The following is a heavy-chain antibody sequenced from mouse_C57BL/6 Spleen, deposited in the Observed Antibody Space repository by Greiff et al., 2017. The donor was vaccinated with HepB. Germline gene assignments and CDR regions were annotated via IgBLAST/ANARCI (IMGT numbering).Heavy chain of an antibody. CDR2: INPSNGGT. J-gene: IGHJ4*01. CDR3: ARRMYDYDGYYAMDY. D-gene: IGHD2-4*01. CDR1: GYTFTSYW. Sequence: QVQLQQPGTELVKPGASVKLSCKASGYTFTSYWMHWVKQRPGQGLEWIGNINPSNGGTSYNQKFKGKATLTVDKSSSTAYMELRSLTSEDSAVYYCARRMYDYDGYYAMDYWGQGTSVTVSS. V-gene: IGHV1-53*01.